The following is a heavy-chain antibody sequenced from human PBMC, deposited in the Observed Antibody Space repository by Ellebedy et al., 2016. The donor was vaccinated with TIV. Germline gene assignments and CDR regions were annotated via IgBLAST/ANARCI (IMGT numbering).Heavy chain of an antibody. J-gene: IGHJ4*02. CDR2: INPNSGGT. CDR3: ARGYCSSTSCYIPHDY. D-gene: IGHD2-2*02. Sequence: ASVKVSXKASGYTFTGYYMHWVRQAPGQGLEWMGWINPNSGGTNYAQKFQGRVTMTRDTSISTAYMELSRLRSDDTAVYYCARGYCSSTSCYIPHDYWGQGTLVTVSS. V-gene: IGHV1-2*02. CDR1: GYTFTGYY.